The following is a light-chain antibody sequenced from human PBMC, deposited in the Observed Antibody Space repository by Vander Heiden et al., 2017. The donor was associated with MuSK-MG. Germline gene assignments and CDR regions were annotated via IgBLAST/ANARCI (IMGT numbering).Light chain of an antibody. CDR2: WAS. V-gene: IGKV4-1*01. CDR3: QQYYNGPWT. Sequence: DIVMTQSPDSLAVSLGERATINCKSSQNLLYSSNNRNYLAWYQHKTEQPPKLIVYWASTRESGVPDRFSGSGSGTDFTLTISSLQAEDVAVYYCQQYYNGPWTFGQGTKVEIK. CDR1: QNLLYSSNNRNY. J-gene: IGKJ1*01.